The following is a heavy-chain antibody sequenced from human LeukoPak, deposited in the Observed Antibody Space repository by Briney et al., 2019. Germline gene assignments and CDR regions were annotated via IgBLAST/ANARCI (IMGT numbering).Heavy chain of an antibody. CDR3: ARADFIDAGPYLIGP. CDR2: INTKSGRT. J-gene: IGHJ5*02. D-gene: IGHD3-3*01. Sequence: SVKVSCKTSGYSFTDYYIHWVRQAPGQGLEWMGWINTKSGRTSSARKFQGRVTMTRDPSITTVYMDMAWLTSDDTAIYFCARADFIDAGPYLIGPWGQGTLVTVSS. V-gene: IGHV1-2*02. CDR1: GYSFTDYY.